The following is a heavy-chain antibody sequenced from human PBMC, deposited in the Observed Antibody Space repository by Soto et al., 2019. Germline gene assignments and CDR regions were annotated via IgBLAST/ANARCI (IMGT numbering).Heavy chain of an antibody. J-gene: IGHJ3*02. V-gene: IGHV4-31*03. CDR1: GCSISSGGYY. CDR3: ARFSRYHAFDI. Sequence: SETLSLTCTVSGCSISSGGYYWRWIRQHPGKGMEWIGYIYYSGSTYYNPSLKSRVTISVDTSKNQFSLKLSSVTAADTAVYYCARFSRYHAFDIWGQGTMVT. CDR2: IYYSGST. D-gene: IGHD3-16*02.